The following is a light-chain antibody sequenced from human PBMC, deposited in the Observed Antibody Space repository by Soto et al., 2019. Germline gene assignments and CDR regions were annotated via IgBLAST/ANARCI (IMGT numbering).Light chain of an antibody. CDR3: QQYGGSPWT. CDR1: QSVSSY. Sequence: EIVLTQSPGTLSLSPGERATLSCRASQSVSSYLAWYQQKPGQAPSLLIYGVSTRATAISDRFSGSGSGTDFSLTISRLDPEDFAVYFCQQYGGSPWTFDQGTKVEI. J-gene: IGKJ1*01. V-gene: IGKV3-20*01. CDR2: GVS.